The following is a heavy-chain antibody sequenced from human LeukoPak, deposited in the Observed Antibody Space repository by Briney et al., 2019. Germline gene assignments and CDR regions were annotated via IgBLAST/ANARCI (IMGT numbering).Heavy chain of an antibody. V-gene: IGHV3-7*01. J-gene: IGHJ4*02. Sequence: GGSLRLSCAASGFTFSSYWMSWVRQAPGKGLEWVATIKQDGSEKYYVDSVKGRFTISRDNAKNSLYLQMNSLRAEDTAVYYCARGRGITMVRGHYDYWGQGTLVTVSS. CDR2: IKQDGSEK. CDR3: ARGRGITMVRGHYDY. CDR1: GFTFSSYW. D-gene: IGHD3-10*01.